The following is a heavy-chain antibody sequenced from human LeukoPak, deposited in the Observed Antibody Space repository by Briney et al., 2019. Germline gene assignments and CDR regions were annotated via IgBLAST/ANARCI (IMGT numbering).Heavy chain of an antibody. V-gene: IGHV1-46*01. CDR2: INPSGGST. D-gene: IGHD6-13*01. Sequence: ASVKVSCKASGNTFSSNFLHWVRQAPGQGLEWMGIINPSGGSTTYAQRFQGRVSMTRDTSTSTVYMELNSLRSEDTAVYYCARGSRHSKFDYWGRGTLVTVSS. J-gene: IGHJ4*02. CDR1: GNTFSSNF. CDR3: ARGSRHSKFDY.